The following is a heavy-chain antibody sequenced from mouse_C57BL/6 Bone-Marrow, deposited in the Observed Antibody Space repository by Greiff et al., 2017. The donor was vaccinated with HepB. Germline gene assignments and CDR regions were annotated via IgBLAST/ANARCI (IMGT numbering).Heavy chain of an antibody. V-gene: IGHV1-26*01. CDR1: GYTFTDYY. CDR2: INPNNGGT. J-gene: IGHJ2*01. Sequence: VQLKQSGPELVKPGASVKISCKASGYTFTDYYMNWVKQSHGKSLEWIGDINPNNGGTSYNQKFKGKATLTVDKSSSTAYMELRSLTSEDAAVYYCARWGLLPFDYWGQGTTRTVSS. CDR3: ARWGLLPFDY. D-gene: IGHD2-3*01.